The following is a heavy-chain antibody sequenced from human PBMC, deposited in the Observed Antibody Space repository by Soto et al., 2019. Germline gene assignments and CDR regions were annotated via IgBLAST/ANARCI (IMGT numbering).Heavy chain of an antibody. CDR3: ARGGEPLGYYGLDV. CDR1: GGSVRSGNHF. J-gene: IGHJ6*02. CDR2: MYYTGVT. Sequence: SETLSLTCSVSGGSVRSGNHFWNWIRQPPGRGLEWLGYMYYTGVTNYNPSLKSRVSMSVDTSKDQFSLSLTSLTAADTAVYYCARGGEPLGYYGLDVWGQGTTVTVSS. V-gene: IGHV4-61*01.